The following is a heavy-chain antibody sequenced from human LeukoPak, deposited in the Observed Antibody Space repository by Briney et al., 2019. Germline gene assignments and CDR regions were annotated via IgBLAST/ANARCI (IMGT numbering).Heavy chain of an antibody. D-gene: IGHD6-19*01. V-gene: IGHV4-59*08. CDR2: IYYSGST. CDR3: ARPAVAASGDYYYMDV. Sequence: SETLSLTCTVSGVSISSYYWSWMRQPPGKGLEWIGYIYYSGSTNYNPSLKSRVTISVDTSKNQFSLKLSSVTAADTAVYYCARPAVAASGDYYYMDVWGKGTTVTVSS. CDR1: GVSISSYY. J-gene: IGHJ6*03.